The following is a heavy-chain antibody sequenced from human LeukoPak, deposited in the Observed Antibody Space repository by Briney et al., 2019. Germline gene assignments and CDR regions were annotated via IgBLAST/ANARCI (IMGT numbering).Heavy chain of an antibody. Sequence: GRSLRLSCAASGFTFSSYAMHWVRQAPGKGLEWVAVISYDGSNKYYADSVKGRFTISRDNSKNTLYLQMNSLRAEDTAVYYCAKVISRGLGYFDYWGQGTLVTVSS. CDR3: AKVISRGLGYFDY. J-gene: IGHJ4*02. CDR2: ISYDGSNK. D-gene: IGHD3-3*02. V-gene: IGHV3-30*04. CDR1: GFTFSSYA.